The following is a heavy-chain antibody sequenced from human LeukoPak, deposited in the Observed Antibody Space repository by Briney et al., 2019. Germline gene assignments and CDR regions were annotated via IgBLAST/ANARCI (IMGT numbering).Heavy chain of an antibody. Sequence: PGVSLRLSCAASGFTFGSYEMNWVRQAPGKGLEWVSYISSGGNTIYYADSVKGRFTISRDNAKKSLFLQMNSLGADDTAVYFCAREGDGYNQFDYWGQGTLVTVSS. D-gene: IGHD5-24*01. CDR2: ISSGGNTI. J-gene: IGHJ4*02. V-gene: IGHV3-48*03. CDR1: GFTFGSYE. CDR3: AREGDGYNQFDY.